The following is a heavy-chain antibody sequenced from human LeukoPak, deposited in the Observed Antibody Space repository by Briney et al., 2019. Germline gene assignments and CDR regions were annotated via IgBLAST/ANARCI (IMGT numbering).Heavy chain of an antibody. CDR1: GFTVSSYS. J-gene: IGHJ2*01. D-gene: IGHD3-22*01. CDR3: ARATYYYDSSGYKPSYWYFDL. V-gene: IGHV3-21*05. Sequence: KTGGSLRRSCAGTGFTVSSYSMMWVRQAPGKGREGVLYLSSSSSYIYYADSVKSRLTISRDNAKNSLYLQMNSLRAEDTAVYYCARATYYYDSSGYKPSYWYFDLWGRGTLVTVSS. CDR2: LSSSSSYI.